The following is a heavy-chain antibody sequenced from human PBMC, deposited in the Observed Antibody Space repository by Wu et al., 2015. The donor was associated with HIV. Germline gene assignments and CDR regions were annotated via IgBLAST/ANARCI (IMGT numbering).Heavy chain of an antibody. CDR2: ISTYTGDA. D-gene: IGHD2-15*01. CDR3: ARSKYCSGGSCYSGQAYNWFDP. CDR1: GFTYNRYG. J-gene: IGHJ5*02. V-gene: IGHV1-18*01. Sequence: QIQLVQSGAEVKKPGASVKVSCKASGFTYNRYGISWVRQAPGQGLEWVGWISTYTGDAHYAQKLQGRVTMTTDTSTSTAYMELRSLRSDDTAVYYCARSKYCSGGSCYSGQAYNWFDPWGQGTLVTVSS.